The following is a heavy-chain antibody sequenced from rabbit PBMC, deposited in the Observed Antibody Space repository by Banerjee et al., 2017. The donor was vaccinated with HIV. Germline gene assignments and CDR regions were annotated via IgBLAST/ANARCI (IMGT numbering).Heavy chain of an antibody. Sequence: QSLEESGGGLVKPGASLTLTCTASGFTISSSYWICWVRQAPGKGLEWIACIDASSGAPWYASWAKGRFTISKTSSTTMTLQMTSLTAADTATYFCARDSFNLWGPGTLVTVS. CDR2: IDASSGAP. CDR3: ARDSFNL. V-gene: IGHV1S40*01. J-gene: IGHJ4*01. CDR1: GFTISSSYW.